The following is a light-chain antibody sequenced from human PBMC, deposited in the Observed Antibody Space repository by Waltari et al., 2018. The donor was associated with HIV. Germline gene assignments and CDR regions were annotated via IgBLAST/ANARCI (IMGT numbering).Light chain of an antibody. J-gene: IGLJ1*01. CDR1: SSNIGNDN. CDR2: KNY. V-gene: IGLV1-47*01. Sequence: QSVLTQPPSASGTPGQTVTISCSGSSSNIGNDNVSWYQQLPEMTPKLLIYKNYQRPSGVPDRFAGSKSGTSASLAISGLRSEDEADYYCVGWDGSLSGYVFGAGTKVTVL. CDR3: VGWDGSLSGYV.